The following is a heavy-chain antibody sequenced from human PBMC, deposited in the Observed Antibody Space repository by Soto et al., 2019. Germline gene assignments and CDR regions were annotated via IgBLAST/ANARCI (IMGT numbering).Heavy chain of an antibody. V-gene: IGHV4-39*01. CDR1: GGSISSSSYY. Sequence: SETLSLTCTVSGGSISSSSYYWGWIRQPPGKGLEWIGSIYYSGSTYYNPSLKSRVTISVDTSKNQFSLKLSSVTAADTAVYYCAVFWSGYYHYFDYWGQGTLVTVSS. CDR3: AVFWSGYYHYFDY. J-gene: IGHJ4*02. D-gene: IGHD3-3*01. CDR2: IYYSGST.